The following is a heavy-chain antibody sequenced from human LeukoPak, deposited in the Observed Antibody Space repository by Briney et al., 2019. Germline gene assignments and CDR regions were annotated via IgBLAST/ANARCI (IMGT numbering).Heavy chain of an antibody. Sequence: GGSLRLSCAASPFTFSSYGMHWVRQAPGKGLEWVAYIQYDGSNQQYADSVKGRFSISRDSSKNILYLQMNSLRAEDTAVYYCARASMIVVVIDQPFDYWSQGTLVTVSS. CDR2: IQYDGSNQ. CDR1: PFTFSSYG. J-gene: IGHJ4*02. CDR3: ARASMIVVVIDQPFDY. D-gene: IGHD3-22*01. V-gene: IGHV3-30*02.